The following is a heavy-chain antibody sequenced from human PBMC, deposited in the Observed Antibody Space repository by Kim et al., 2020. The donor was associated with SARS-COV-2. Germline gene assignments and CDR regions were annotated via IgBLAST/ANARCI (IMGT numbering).Heavy chain of an antibody. V-gene: IGHV4-34*01. Sequence: SETLSLTCAVYGGSFSGYYWSWIRQPPGKGLEWIGEINHSGSTNYNPSLKSRVTISVDTSKNQFSLKLSSVTAADTAVYYCARRRDSGSYYGPPRGMDVWGQGTTVTVSS. CDR2: INHSGST. D-gene: IGHD1-26*01. CDR3: ARRRDSGSYYGPPRGMDV. CDR1: GGSFSGYY. J-gene: IGHJ6*02.